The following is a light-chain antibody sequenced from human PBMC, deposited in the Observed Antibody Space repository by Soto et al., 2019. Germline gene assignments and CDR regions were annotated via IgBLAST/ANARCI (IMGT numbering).Light chain of an antibody. CDR1: QSLLHSNGYNY. CDR3: MQALQTPMYT. V-gene: IGKV2-28*01. J-gene: IGKJ2*01. Sequence: DIVMTQSPFSLPVTPGEPASISCRSSQSLLHSNGYNYLDWYLQKPGQSPQLLIYLGSNRASGVPDRFSGGGSGTDFTLKISSVEAEDVGVYYCMQALQTPMYTFGQGTKLEIK. CDR2: LGS.